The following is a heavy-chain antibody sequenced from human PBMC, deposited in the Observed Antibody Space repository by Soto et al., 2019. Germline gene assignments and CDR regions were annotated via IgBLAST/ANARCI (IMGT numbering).Heavy chain of an antibody. CDR3: ARDLSGPLDY. V-gene: IGHV3-33*01. CDR1: GFTFRNYG. J-gene: IGHJ4*02. CDR2: IRYDGSNN. Sequence: SCAASGFTFRNYGMHWVRQAPGKGLEWVATIRYDGSNNYYLDSVEGRFTASRDISKNTLYLQMNTLRAEDTAVYYCARDLSGPLDYWGQGTLVTVSS.